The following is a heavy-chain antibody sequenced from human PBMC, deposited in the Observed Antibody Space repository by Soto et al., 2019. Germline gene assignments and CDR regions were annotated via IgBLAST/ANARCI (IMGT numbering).Heavy chain of an antibody. D-gene: IGHD2-2*01. J-gene: IGHJ3*02. CDR1: GYTFTSYV. Sequence: GASVKASCKASGYTFTSYVISWARQSPGQGLEWMGWISAYNGNTNYAQKLQGRVTMTTDTSTSTAYMELRSLRSDDTAVYYCASSIVVVPAAIYAPGAFDIWGQGTMVTVSS. CDR2: ISAYNGNT. CDR3: ASSIVVVPAAIYAPGAFDI. V-gene: IGHV1-18*01.